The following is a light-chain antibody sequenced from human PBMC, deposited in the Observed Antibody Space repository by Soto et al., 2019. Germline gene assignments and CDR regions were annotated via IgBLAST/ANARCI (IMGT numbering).Light chain of an antibody. J-gene: IGLJ3*02. CDR1: SSDVGAYNY. V-gene: IGLV2-8*01. CDR3: TSYAGSSIWV. CDR2: EVS. Sequence: QSVLTQPPSASGSPGQSVTISCTGTSSDVGAYNYVSWYQQYPGKAPKLMIYEVSKRPSGVPDRVSGSKSGKTASLTVSGLQHEDEADYYCTSYAGSSIWVFGGGTKVTVL.